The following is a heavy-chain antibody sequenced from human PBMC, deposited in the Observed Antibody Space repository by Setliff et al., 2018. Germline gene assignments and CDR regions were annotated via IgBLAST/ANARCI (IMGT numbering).Heavy chain of an antibody. CDR2: IVPILGIA. CDR1: GGTFSSYT. CDR3: ARDISLGKAAVWFGELKGWFDP. J-gene: IGHJ5*02. D-gene: IGHD3-10*01. V-gene: IGHV1-69*04. Sequence: SVKVSCKASGGTFSSYTISWVRQAPGQVLEWMGRIVPILGIANYAQKFQGRVTITADKSTSTAYMELSSLRSEDTAVYYCARDISLGKAAVWFGELKGWFDPWGQGTLVTISS.